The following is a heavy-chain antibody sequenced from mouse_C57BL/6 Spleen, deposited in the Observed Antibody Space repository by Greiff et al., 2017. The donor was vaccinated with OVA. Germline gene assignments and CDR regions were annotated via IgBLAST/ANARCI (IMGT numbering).Heavy chain of an antibody. D-gene: IGHD2-4*01. Sequence: VQLQQPGAELVKPGASVKLSCKASGYTFTSYWMHWVKQRPGRGLEWIGRIDPNSGGTKYNEKFKSKATLTVDKPSSTAYMQLSSLTSEDSAVYYWARAEGDDYDDRCAYGGQGTLVTVSA. V-gene: IGHV1-72*01. CDR1: GYTFTSYW. J-gene: IGHJ3*01. CDR3: ARAEGDDYDDRCAY. CDR2: IDPNSGGT.